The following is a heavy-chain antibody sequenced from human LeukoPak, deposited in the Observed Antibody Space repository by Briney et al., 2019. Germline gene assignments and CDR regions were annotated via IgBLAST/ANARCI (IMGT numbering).Heavy chain of an antibody. J-gene: IGHJ4*02. Sequence: PSETLSLTCTVSGGSISSSSYYWGWIRQPPGKGLEWIGSIYYSASTYYNPSLKSRVTISVDTSKNQFSLKLSSVTAADTAVYYCEAAGNALFDYWGQGTLVTVSS. D-gene: IGHD6-13*01. CDR2: IYYSAST. V-gene: IGHV4-39*01. CDR1: GGSISSSSYY. CDR3: EAAGNALFDY.